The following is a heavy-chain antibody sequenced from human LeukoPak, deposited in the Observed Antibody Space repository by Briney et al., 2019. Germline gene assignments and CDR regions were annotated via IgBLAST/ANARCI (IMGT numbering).Heavy chain of an antibody. D-gene: IGHD6-13*01. V-gene: IGHV4-39*01. CDR3: ARRGITYSTSFFDS. CDR2: IYYTGST. J-gene: IGHJ4*02. CDR1: RGSFSGGKDF. Sequence: SETLSLTCSVSRGSFSGGKDFWGWIRQSPGKGLEWIGSIYYTGSTYYNPSLKSRVTISVDTSKSEFSLMVHSVTAADTAMYYCARRGITYSTSFFDSWGQGTLVTVAS.